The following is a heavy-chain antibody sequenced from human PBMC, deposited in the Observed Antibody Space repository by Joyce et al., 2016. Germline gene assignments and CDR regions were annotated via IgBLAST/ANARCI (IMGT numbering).Heavy chain of an antibody. D-gene: IGHD3-3*01. Sequence: QVQLVQSGAEVKKPGASVKVSCQASGYTFTSYEINWGGQATGQGLEWMGWMKPNTGKTVYAQKCQGSVIITRNTSISTADMEVSSLTSEDTAVYYCARVSPDRGWYDVWSGYHVRYGLDVWGQGTTVTVSS. J-gene: IGHJ6*02. CDR3: ARVSPDRGWYDVWSGYHVRYGLDV. CDR2: MKPNTGKT. CDR1: GYTFTSYE. V-gene: IGHV1-8*03.